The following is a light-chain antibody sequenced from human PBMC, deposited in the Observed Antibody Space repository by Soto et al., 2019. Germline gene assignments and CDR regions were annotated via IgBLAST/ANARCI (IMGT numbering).Light chain of an antibody. Sequence: EVVLTQSPATLSLSPGERATLSCGASQSVTSNYLAWYQQKPGLAPRLLIYHTSSRATGIPDRFSGGGSGTDFTLTISRLEPEDFAIYYCQHYCGSPFTFGPGTKVDIK. CDR3: QHYCGSPFT. CDR2: HTS. CDR1: QSVTSNY. V-gene: IGKV3D-20*01. J-gene: IGKJ3*01.